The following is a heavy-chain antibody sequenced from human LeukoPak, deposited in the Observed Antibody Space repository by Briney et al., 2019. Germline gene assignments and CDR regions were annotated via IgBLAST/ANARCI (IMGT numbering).Heavy chain of an antibody. V-gene: IGHV3-74*01. D-gene: IGHD3-22*01. J-gene: IGHJ3*02. CDR2: INSDGSST. CDR1: GFTFSGYW. CDR3: ARLSFDGSGYYYATAFDI. Sequence: GGSLRLSCAASGFTFSGYWMHWVRQAPGKGLVWVSRINSDGSSTTYADSVRGRFTISRDNAQNTLYLRMNSLRAEDTAVYYCARLSFDGSGYYYATAFDIWGQGTMVTVSS.